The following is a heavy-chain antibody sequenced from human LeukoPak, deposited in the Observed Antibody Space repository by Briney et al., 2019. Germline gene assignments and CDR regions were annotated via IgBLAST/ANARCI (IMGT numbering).Heavy chain of an antibody. CDR3: AKAVVVAATRPDYYYGMDV. CDR1: GFTFDDYA. CDR2: ISWNSGSI. V-gene: IGHV3-9*01. Sequence: GGFLRLSCAASGFTFDDYAMHWVRQAPGKGLEWVSGISWNSGSIGYADSVKGRFTISRDNAKNSLYLQMNSLRAEDTALYYCAKAVVVAATRPDYYYGMDVWGQGTTVTVSS. D-gene: IGHD2-15*01. J-gene: IGHJ6*02.